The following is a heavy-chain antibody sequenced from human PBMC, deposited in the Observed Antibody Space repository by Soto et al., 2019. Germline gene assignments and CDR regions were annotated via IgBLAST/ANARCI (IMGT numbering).Heavy chain of an antibody. CDR1: GGSLSSGDYY. CDR2: IYYSGST. Sequence: PSETLSLTCTVSGGSLSSGDYYWSWIRQPPGKGLEWIGYIYYSGSTNYNPSLKSRVTISVDTSKNQFSLKLSSVTAADTAVYYCARAPPRVYDYVWGSYSFPDYWGQGTLVTVSS. CDR3: ARAPPRVYDYVWGSYSFPDY. D-gene: IGHD3-16*02. J-gene: IGHJ4*02. V-gene: IGHV4-61*08.